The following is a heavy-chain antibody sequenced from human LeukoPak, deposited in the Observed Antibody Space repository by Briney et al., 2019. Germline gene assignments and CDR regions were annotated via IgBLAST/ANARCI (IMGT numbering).Heavy chain of an antibody. CDR1: GFPFSAYS. CDR3: AKAYYDSSGYSYYFDY. J-gene: IGHJ4*02. Sequence: GGSLRLSCAASGFPFSAYSMNWVLQAPGKGLEWVSSISGSSSYMFYADSVKGRFTISRDNAKNSLYLQMNSLRAEDTAVYYCAKAYYDSSGYSYYFDYWGQGTLVTVSS. CDR2: ISGSSSYM. D-gene: IGHD3-22*01. V-gene: IGHV3-21*01.